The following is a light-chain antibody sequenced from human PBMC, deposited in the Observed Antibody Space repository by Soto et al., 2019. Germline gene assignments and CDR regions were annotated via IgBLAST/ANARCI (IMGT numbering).Light chain of an antibody. J-gene: IGLJ1*01. CDR3: SSYTDRKNLV. CDR2: DVT. CDR1: SSDIGGYNS. Sequence: QPALTQSPSASGSPGESVTISCTGASSDIGGYNSVSWYQQHPGKAPKVLIYDVTKRPSGVPDRFSGSKSGNTASLTVSALPAEDEADYYCSSYTDRKNLVFGSGRKVTVL. V-gene: IGLV2-8*01.